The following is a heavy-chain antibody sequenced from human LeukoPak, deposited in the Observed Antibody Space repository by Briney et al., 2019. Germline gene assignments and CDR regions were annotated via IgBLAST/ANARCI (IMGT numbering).Heavy chain of an antibody. D-gene: IGHD3-10*02. CDR3: AKAVGSGYYVFDY. J-gene: IGHJ4*02. Sequence: PGGSLRLSSAASGFTFSSYLMSWVRQAPGKGLEHVSGIIGSGGSTYHADSVKGRFTISRDNSKNTLYLQMNNLRADDTAVYYCAKAVGSGYYVFDYWGQGTLVTVSS. CDR2: IIGSGGST. V-gene: IGHV3-23*01. CDR1: GFTFSSYL.